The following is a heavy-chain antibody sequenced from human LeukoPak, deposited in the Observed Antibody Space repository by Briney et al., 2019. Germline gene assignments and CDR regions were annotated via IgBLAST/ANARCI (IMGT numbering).Heavy chain of an antibody. Sequence: SVKVSCKASGGTFSSYAISWVRQTPGQGLEWMGGIIPIFGTANYAQKFQGRVTITADKSTSTAYMELSSLRSEYTAVYYCARGTRVLTGYYFDYWGQGTLVTVSS. CDR3: ARGTRVLTGYYFDY. CDR2: IIPIFGTA. V-gene: IGHV1-69*06. CDR1: GGTFSSYA. J-gene: IGHJ4*02. D-gene: IGHD3-9*01.